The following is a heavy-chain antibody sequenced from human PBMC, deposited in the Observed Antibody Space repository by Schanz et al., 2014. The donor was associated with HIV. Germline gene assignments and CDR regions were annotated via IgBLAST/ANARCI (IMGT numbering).Heavy chain of an antibody. CDR1: GYTFPTYG. CDR3: ARGQDWPGPQLDH. D-gene: IGHD3-9*01. J-gene: IGHJ5*02. CDR2: ISPYNGDR. Sequence: QVQLVQSGAEVKKPGASVKVSCKTSGYTFPTYGITWVRQAPGQGIDWMGWISPYNGDRKYDRKIQGRVPLTTDTSTNTAYMELRSLRSDDTAVYYCARGQDWPGPQLDHWGHGTLVIVSS. V-gene: IGHV1-18*01.